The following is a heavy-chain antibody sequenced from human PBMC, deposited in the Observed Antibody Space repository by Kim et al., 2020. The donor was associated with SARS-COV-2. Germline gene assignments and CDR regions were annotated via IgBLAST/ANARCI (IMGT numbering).Heavy chain of an antibody. D-gene: IGHD3-10*01. CDR1: GGSFSGYY. V-gene: IGHV4-34*01. CDR2: INHSGST. Sequence: SETLSLTCAVYGGSFSGYYWCWIRQPPGKGLEWIGEINHSGSTNYNPSLTSRVPITVETSKNQFSLKLSLVTAADTAAYYCAYYYSVSVDGNPYAFGIWG. J-gene: IGHJ3*02. CDR3: AYYYSVSVDGNPYAFGI.